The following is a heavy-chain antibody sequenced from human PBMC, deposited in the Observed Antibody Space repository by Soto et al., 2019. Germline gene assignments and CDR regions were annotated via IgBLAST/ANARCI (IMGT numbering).Heavy chain of an antibody. J-gene: IGHJ4*02. Sequence: SETLSLTCTVSGGSISSGGYYWSWIRQHPGKGLEWIGYIYYSGSTYYNPSLKSRVTISVDTSKNQFSLKLTSVTAADTAVYYCARRITIFGVATDYWGQGTLVTVSS. CDR2: IYYSGST. V-gene: IGHV4-31*03. CDR3: ARRITIFGVATDY. D-gene: IGHD3-3*01. CDR1: GGSISSGGYY.